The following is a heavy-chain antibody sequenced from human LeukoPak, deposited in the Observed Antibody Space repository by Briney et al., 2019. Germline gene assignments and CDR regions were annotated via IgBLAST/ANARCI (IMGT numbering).Heavy chain of an antibody. CDR1: GFTFSSYA. V-gene: IGHV3-23*01. CDR3: AKAHTGYSSGYTDY. CDR2: ISGSGGST. D-gene: IGHD6-19*01. Sequence: GGSLRLSCAASGFTFSSYAMSWVRQAPGKGLEWVSAISGSGGSTYYADSVKGRFTISRDNSKNTLYLQMNSLRAEDTAVYYCAKAHTGYSSGYTDYWGQGTLVTVSS. J-gene: IGHJ4*02.